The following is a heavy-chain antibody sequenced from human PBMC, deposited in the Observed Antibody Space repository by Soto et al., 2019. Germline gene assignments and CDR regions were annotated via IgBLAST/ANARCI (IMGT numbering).Heavy chain of an antibody. J-gene: IGHJ5*02. D-gene: IGHD2-15*01. V-gene: IGHV1-69*13. CDR3: ASISGLVVVAATPTWNWFDP. CDR1: GGTFSSYA. CDR2: IIPIFGTA. Sequence: ASVKVSCKASGGTFSSYAISWVRQAPGQGLEWMGGIIPIFGTANYAQKFQGRVTITADESTSTAYMELSSLRSEDTAVYYCASISGLVVVAATPTWNWFDPWGQGTLVTVSS.